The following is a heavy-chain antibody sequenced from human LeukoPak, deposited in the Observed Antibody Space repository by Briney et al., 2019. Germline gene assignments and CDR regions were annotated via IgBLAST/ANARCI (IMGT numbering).Heavy chain of an antibody. Sequence: GGSLRLSCAASGLAFSSYEMNWVRQAPGKGLEWVSYISTSGSTIHYADSVKGRFTFSRDNAKNSVYLQMNSLRAEDTAVYYCARLAAGSDYFDYWGQGTLVTVSS. CDR3: ARLAAGSDYFDY. D-gene: IGHD6-13*01. CDR2: ISTSGSTI. J-gene: IGHJ4*02. CDR1: GLAFSSYE. V-gene: IGHV3-48*03.